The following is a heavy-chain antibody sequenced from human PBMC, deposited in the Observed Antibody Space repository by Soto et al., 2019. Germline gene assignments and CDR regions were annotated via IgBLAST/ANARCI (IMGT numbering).Heavy chain of an antibody. CDR3: AGGVVPAATIDY. Sequence: SETLSLTCTVSGGSISSSSYYWGWIRQPPGKGLEWIGSIYYSGSTYYNPSLKSRVTLSVDTSKNRFSLKLSSVTAADTAVYYCAGGVVPAATIDYWGQGTLVTVSS. J-gene: IGHJ4*02. V-gene: IGHV4-39*01. D-gene: IGHD2-2*01. CDR1: GGSISSSSYY. CDR2: IYYSGST.